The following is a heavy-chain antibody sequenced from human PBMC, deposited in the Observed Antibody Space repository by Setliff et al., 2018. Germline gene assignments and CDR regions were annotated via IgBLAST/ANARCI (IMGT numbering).Heavy chain of an antibody. V-gene: IGHV4-39*01. J-gene: IGHJ3*02. CDR3: ARGDEIVQGRHGAFDI. D-gene: IGHD1-1*01. Sequence: SETLSLTCTGSGDSISTNSYYWGWIRQPPGKGLEWIGSISSSGSTYYNPPLKRQVTISVDTSRNQFSLKLYSVTASDTAQYYCARGDEIVQGRHGAFDIWGQGTMVTVSS. CDR2: ISSSGST. CDR1: GDSISTNSYY.